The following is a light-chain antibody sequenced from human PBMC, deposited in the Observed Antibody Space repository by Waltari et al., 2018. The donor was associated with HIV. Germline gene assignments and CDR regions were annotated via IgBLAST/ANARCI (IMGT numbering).Light chain of an antibody. Sequence: DINMTQSPSYLSATVGDRVTITCRASQNIINYLNWYHQSPGKPPKLLICHASALQDGVSSRVSGRGSGTEFTLSIAGLQPDDFGTYSCQQTFSPPRTFGPGTTV. CDR3: QQTFSPPRT. CDR1: QNIINY. J-gene: IGKJ1*01. V-gene: IGKV1-39*01. CDR2: HAS.